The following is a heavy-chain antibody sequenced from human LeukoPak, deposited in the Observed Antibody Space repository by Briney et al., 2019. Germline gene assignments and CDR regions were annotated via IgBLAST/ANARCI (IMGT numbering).Heavy chain of an antibody. Sequence: ASVKVSCKASGGTFSSYAISWVRQAPGQGLEWMGWINPNSGGTNYAQKFQGRVTMTRDTSISTAYMELSRLRSDDTAVYYCARARGLGPLHGAFDIWGQGTMVTVSS. J-gene: IGHJ3*02. CDR2: INPNSGGT. CDR3: ARARGLGPLHGAFDI. V-gene: IGHV1-2*02. D-gene: IGHD3-16*01. CDR1: GGTFSSYA.